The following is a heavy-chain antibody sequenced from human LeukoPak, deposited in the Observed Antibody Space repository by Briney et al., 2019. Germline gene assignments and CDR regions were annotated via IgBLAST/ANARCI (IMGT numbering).Heavy chain of an antibody. D-gene: IGHD6-13*01. Sequence: NPSETLSLTCTVSGGSISNYYWSWIRQPPGKGLEWIGYVHYSGSTNYNPSLKSRATISVDTSKSQFSLKLSSVTAADTAIYYCARGYSSSWYYFDYWGQGTLVTVSS. CDR2: VHYSGST. CDR1: GGSISNYY. CDR3: ARGYSSSWYYFDY. V-gene: IGHV4-59*08. J-gene: IGHJ4*02.